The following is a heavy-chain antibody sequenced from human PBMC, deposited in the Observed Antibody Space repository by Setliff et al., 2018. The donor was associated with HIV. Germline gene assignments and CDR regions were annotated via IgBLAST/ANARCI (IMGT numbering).Heavy chain of an antibody. CDR2: INHSGNT. D-gene: IGHD2-2*01. CDR3: ARDQRLPGVQPPYWYFDL. J-gene: IGHJ2*01. Sequence: TLSLTCTVSGGSISSGNYYWNWIRQHPGKGLEWIGEINHSGNTNYNSSLKSRVTMSVDTSKNQFSLEMRSLTAADTAVYYCARDQRLPGVQPPYWYFDLWGRGTLVTVSS. CDR1: GGSISSGNYY. V-gene: IGHV4-31*03.